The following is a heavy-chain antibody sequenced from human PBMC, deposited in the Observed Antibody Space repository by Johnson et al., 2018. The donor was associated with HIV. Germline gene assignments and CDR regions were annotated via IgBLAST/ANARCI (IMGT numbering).Heavy chain of an antibody. V-gene: IGHV3-20*04. CDR2: INWNGGST. D-gene: IGHD3-22*01. CDR3: TRSKPRYYDVGPRGAFDI. CDR1: GFIFDDYG. Sequence: VQLVESGGDVVRPGGSLRLSCAGSGFIFDDYGMRWVRQPPGKGLEWVSGINWNGGSTGYAASVKGRFTISRDNAKNSLYLQMNSLGAGDTAVYYCTRSKPRYYDVGPRGAFDIWGQGTVVAVSS. J-gene: IGHJ3*02.